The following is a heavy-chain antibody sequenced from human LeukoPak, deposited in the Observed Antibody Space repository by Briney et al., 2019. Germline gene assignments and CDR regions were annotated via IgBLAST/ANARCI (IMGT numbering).Heavy chain of an antibody. Sequence: AGSLRLSCAASGFTFSIYAISWVRHAPGKVLEWVGSISCIVGSTYYADSRKGRFTISRDNSKNTLYLQMNSLRDEDTGVYYCATDSRYDSSGYYRINDAFDIWGQGTMVTVSS. CDR3: ATDSRYDSSGYYRINDAFDI. CDR2: ISCIVGST. V-gene: IGHV3-23*01. D-gene: IGHD3-22*01. CDR1: GFTFSIYA. J-gene: IGHJ3*02.